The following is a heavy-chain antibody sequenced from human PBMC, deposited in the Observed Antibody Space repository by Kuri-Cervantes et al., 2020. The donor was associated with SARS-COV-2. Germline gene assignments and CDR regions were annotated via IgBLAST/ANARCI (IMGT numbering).Heavy chain of an antibody. CDR2: IKSKTDGGTT. Sequence: GESLKISCAASGFTFSNAWMNWVRQAPGKGLEWVGRIKSKTDGGTTDYAAPVKGRFTISRDDSKNTLYLQMNGLKTEDTAVYYCTTDTPLSQHYDFWSGYHYGMDVWGQGTTVTVSS. CDR1: GFTFSNAW. J-gene: IGHJ6*02. CDR3: TTDTPLSQHYDFWSGYHYGMDV. V-gene: IGHV3-15*07. D-gene: IGHD3-3*01.